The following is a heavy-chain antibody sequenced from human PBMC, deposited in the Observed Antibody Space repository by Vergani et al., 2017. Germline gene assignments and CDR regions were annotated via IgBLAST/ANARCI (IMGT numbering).Heavy chain of an antibody. V-gene: IGHV4-31*11. CDR3: ARDRSESLRELAFDI. CDR1: GGAISSGGYD. Sequence: QVQLQQWGAGLLKPSETLSLTCAVYGGAISSGGYDWSWIRQHPGKGLEWIGYIYYSGSTYYNPSLKSRVTISVDTSKNQFSLKLSSVTAADTAVYYCARDRSESLRELAFDIWGQGTMVTVSS. CDR2: IYYSGST. D-gene: IGHD1-26*01. J-gene: IGHJ3*02.